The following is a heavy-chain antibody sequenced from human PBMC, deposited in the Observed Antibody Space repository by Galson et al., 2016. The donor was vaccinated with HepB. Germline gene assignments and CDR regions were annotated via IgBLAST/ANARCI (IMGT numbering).Heavy chain of an antibody. CDR2: ISGSGGST. CDR3: ATPHVASSSFDS. J-gene: IGHJ4*02. V-gene: IGHV3-23*01. Sequence: SLRLSCAASGFTFSSYAMSWVRQAPGKGLEWVSAISGSGGSTYYADSVKGRFTISRDNSKNALYLQMNSLSAEDTAVYYCATPHVASSSFDSWGQGTLVTVSS. D-gene: IGHD6-6*01. CDR1: GFTFSSYA.